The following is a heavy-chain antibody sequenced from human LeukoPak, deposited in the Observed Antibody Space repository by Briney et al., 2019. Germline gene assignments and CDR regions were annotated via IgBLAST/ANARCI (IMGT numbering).Heavy chain of an antibody. J-gene: IGHJ4*02. CDR3: ARGAAGSYSGIDY. V-gene: IGHV3-21*01. D-gene: IGHD6-13*01. CDR2: ISSSSSYI. Sequence: RGSLRLSCAASGFTFSSYSMNWVRQAPGKGLEWVSSISSSSSYIYYADSVKGRFTISRDNAKNSLYLQMNSLRAEDTAVYYCARGAAGSYSGIDYWGQGTLVTVSS. CDR1: GFTFSSYS.